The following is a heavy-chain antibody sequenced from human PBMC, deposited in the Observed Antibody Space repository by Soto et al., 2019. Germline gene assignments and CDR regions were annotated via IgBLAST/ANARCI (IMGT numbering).Heavy chain of an antibody. Sequence: GGSVRLSCAASGFPFSTYWMTWVRQEPGKGLEWVANIKHDGSEKYYVDPVKGRFTISRDNTKNSLYLQMNRLRVEDTAVYFCAGERPAFDYWGLGTLVTVSS. CDR2: IKHDGSEK. D-gene: IGHD6-25*01. CDR1: GFPFSTYW. J-gene: IGHJ4*02. CDR3: AGERPAFDY. V-gene: IGHV3-7*01.